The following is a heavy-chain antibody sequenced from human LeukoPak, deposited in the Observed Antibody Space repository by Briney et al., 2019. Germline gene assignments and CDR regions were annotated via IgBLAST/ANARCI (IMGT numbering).Heavy chain of an antibody. CDR1: GFTFSNAW. Sequence: GGSLRLSCAASGFTFSNAWMSWVRQAPGKGLEWVGRIKSKTDGGTTDYAAPVKGRFTISRGDSKNTLYLQMNSLKTEDTAVYYCTTGVGMIVVVTIDYWGQGTLVTVSS. CDR2: IKSKTDGGTT. CDR3: TTGVGMIVVVTIDY. D-gene: IGHD3-22*01. J-gene: IGHJ4*02. V-gene: IGHV3-15*01.